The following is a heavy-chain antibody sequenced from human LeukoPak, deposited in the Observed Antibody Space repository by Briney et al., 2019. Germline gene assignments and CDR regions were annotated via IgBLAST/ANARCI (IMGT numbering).Heavy chain of an antibody. Sequence: GESLKISCEASGYSFTTYWIAWVRQTPGKGLEWMGIIYLGDSDTTYSPSFQGQVTISADKSISTAYLQWSSLKASDTAMYYCARRPAGIGELKGGFDIWGQGTMVTVSS. CDR2: IYLGDSDT. CDR1: GYSFTTYW. J-gene: IGHJ3*02. CDR3: ARRPAGIGELKGGFDI. V-gene: IGHV5-51*01. D-gene: IGHD3-10*01.